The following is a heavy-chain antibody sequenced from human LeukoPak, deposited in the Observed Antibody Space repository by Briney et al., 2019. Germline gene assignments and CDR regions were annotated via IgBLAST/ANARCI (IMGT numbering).Heavy chain of an antibody. Sequence: ASVKVSCKASGYTFTGYYMHWVRQAPGQGLEWMGWINPNIGGTNYAQKFQGRVTMTRDTSISTAYMELSRLRSDEPAVYYGARVDFWSGYVGGMDDWGQGTLVTVSS. D-gene: IGHD3-3*01. CDR2: INPNIGGT. CDR3: ARVDFWSGYVGGMDD. V-gene: IGHV1-2*02. CDR1: GYTFTGYY. J-gene: IGHJ4*02.